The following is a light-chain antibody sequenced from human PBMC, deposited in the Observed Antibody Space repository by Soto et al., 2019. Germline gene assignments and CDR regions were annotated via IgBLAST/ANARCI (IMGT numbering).Light chain of an antibody. CDR3: FSYTSSGTYV. V-gene: IGLV2-14*01. Sequence: ALAQPASVSGSPGQSITISCTGTSSDGGNYKYVSWYQQHPGKAPKLMIYEVSNRPSGVSNRFSGSKSGNTASLTISGLQAEDETDYYCFSYTSSGTYVFGTGTKVTVL. CDR2: EVS. CDR1: SSDGGNYKY. J-gene: IGLJ1*01.